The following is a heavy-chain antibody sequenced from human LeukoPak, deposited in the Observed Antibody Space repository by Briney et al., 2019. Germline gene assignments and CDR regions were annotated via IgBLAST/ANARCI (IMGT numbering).Heavy chain of an antibody. V-gene: IGHV4-30-4*01. Sequence: SETLSLTCAVSGYSISSGYYWGWIRQPPGKGLEWIGYIYYSGSTYYNPSLKSRVTISVDTSKNQFSLKLSSVTAADTAVYYCARDPLHYDILTGFSSRGVDYWGQGTLVTVSS. J-gene: IGHJ4*02. CDR3: ARDPLHYDILTGFSSRGVDY. CDR2: IYYSGST. CDR1: GYSISSGYY. D-gene: IGHD3-9*01.